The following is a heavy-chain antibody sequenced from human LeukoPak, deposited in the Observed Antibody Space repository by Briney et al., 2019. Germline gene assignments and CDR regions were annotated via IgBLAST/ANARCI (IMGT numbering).Heavy chain of an antibody. CDR3: ARDQYFDFWSSTATPYYFDY. D-gene: IGHD3-3*01. Sequence: PSETLSLTRTVTSGSISGHYWSWIRQPAGKEMQWIGRIYTSGATNYNPSLKSRVTMSIDTSKKEFTLKLTSVTAADTAVYYCARDQYFDFWSSTATPYYFDYWGQGTLVTVSS. V-gene: IGHV4-4*07. CDR2: IYTSGAT. J-gene: IGHJ4*02. CDR1: SGSISGHY.